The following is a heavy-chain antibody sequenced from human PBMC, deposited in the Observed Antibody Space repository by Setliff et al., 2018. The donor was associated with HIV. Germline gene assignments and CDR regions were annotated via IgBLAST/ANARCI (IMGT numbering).Heavy chain of an antibody. D-gene: IGHD3-10*01. J-gene: IGHJ6*03. CDR3: ARDVRWELFPGYFYYYYMDV. Sequence: PSETLSLTCTVSGGSISSCSYYWTWIRQPAGKGLEWIGRVDTTGNTNYNPSLNSRVTILADTSKNHFSLELRSVTAADSAIYYCARDVRWELFPGYFYYYYMDVWGTGTTVTVSS. CDR2: VDTTGNT. V-gene: IGHV4-61*02. CDR1: GGSISSCSYY.